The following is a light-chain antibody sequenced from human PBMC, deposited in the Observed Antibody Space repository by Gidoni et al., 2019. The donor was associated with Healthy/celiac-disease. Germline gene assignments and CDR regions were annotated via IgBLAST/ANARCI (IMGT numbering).Light chain of an antibody. Sequence: QSVLTQPPSASGTPGQRVTISCSGSSSNIGSHYVYWYQQPPGTAPKLLIYRNNQRPSGVPDRFSGSKSGTSASLAISGLRSEDEADYYCAAWDDSLSGYVFGTGTKVTVL. CDR2: RNN. V-gene: IGLV1-47*01. CDR3: AAWDDSLSGYV. CDR1: SSNIGSHY. J-gene: IGLJ1*01.